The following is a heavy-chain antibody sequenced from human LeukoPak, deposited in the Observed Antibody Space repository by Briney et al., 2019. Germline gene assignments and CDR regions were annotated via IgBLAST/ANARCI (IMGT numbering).Heavy chain of an antibody. J-gene: IGHJ4*02. CDR2: ISTSGSTI. D-gene: IGHD3-10*01. V-gene: IGHV3-48*03. CDR1: EFSVGSNY. CDR3: ARGDGYYGSGSYYNY. Sequence: GGSLRLSCAASEFSVGSNYMNWVRQAPEKGLEWVSYISTSGSTIYYADSVRGRFTISRDNAKNSLYLQMNSLRAEDTAVYYCARGDGYYGSGSYYNYWGQGTLVTVSS.